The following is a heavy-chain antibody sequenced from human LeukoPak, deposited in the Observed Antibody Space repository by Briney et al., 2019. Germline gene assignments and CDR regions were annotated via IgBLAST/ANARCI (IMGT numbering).Heavy chain of an antibody. J-gene: IGHJ6*04. V-gene: IGHV1-69*13. CDR3: ARYKGYCSSTSCYWNYGMDV. D-gene: IGHD2-2*01. Sequence: SVKVSCKASGGTFSSYAISWVRQAPGQGLEGMGGIIPIFGTANYAQKFQGRVTITADEYTSTAYMELSSLRSEDTAVYYCARYKGYCSSTSCYWNYGMDVWGKGTTVTVSS. CDR2: IIPIFGTA. CDR1: GGTFSSYA.